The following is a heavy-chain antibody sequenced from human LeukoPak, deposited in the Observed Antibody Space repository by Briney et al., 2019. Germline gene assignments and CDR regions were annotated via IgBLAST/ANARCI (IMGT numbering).Heavy chain of an antibody. Sequence: GGSLRLPCAASGFTFSSYELNWVRQAPGKGLEWVSYISSSGSTIYYADSVKGRFTISRDNAKNSLYLQMNSLRAEDTAVYYCARWIVVGDWYYYGMDVWGKGTTVTVSP. CDR3: ARWIVVGDWYYYGMDV. J-gene: IGHJ6*04. CDR2: ISSSGSTI. CDR1: GFTFSSYE. D-gene: IGHD2-2*01. V-gene: IGHV3-48*03.